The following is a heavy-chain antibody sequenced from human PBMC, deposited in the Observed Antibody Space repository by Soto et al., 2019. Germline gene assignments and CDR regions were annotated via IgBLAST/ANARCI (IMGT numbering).Heavy chain of an antibody. CDR3: TLIEKGSATYT. Sequence: QVTLKESGPVLVKPTETLTLTCTVSGFSLSNTRMGVSWIRQPPGKALEWLAHIFSNDEKSYSTSLKSRLTISNDTSKSQVVLSMTNRDPVDTATYYCTLIEKGSATYTWGQGSLVTVSS. J-gene: IGHJ5*02. D-gene: IGHD3-10*01. V-gene: IGHV2-26*01. CDR1: GFSLSNTRMG. CDR2: IFSNDEK.